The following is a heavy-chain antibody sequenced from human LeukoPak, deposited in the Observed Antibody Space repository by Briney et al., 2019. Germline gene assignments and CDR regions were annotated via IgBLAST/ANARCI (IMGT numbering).Heavy chain of an antibody. CDR2: IYTSGST. D-gene: IGHD3-10*01. J-gene: IGHJ6*03. CDR3: AREEAIDYYGSGSYYTRNYYYYYMDV. V-gene: IGHV4-4*07. Sequence: SETLSLTCTVSGGSISSYYWSWIRQPAGKGLEWIGRIYTSGSTNYNPSLKSRVTISVDTSKNQFSLKLSSVTAAGTAVYYCAREEAIDYYGSGSYYTRNYYYYYMDVWGKGTTVTVSS. CDR1: GGSISSYY.